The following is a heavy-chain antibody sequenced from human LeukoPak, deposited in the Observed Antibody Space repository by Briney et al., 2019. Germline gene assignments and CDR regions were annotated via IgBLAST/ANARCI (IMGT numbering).Heavy chain of an antibody. V-gene: IGHV1-69*01. D-gene: IGHD3-9*01. J-gene: IGHJ4*02. Sequence: KISCKGSGYTFTSYGISWVRQAPGQGLEWMGGIIPIFGTANYAQKFQGRVTITADESTSTAYMELSSLRSEDTAVYYCARHINYDILTGYSRGHAPFDYWGQGTLVTVSS. CDR3: ARHINYDILTGYSRGHAPFDY. CDR2: IIPIFGTA. CDR1: GYTFTSYG.